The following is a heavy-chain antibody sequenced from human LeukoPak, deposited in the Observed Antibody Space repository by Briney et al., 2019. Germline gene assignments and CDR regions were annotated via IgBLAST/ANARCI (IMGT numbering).Heavy chain of an antibody. CDR3: ARTGSTVTMLYPFDH. J-gene: IGHJ4*02. CDR2: IYYSGST. Sequence: SETLSLTCTVSGGSIRSYYWSWIRQPPGKGLEWIGYIYYSGSTNYNPSHKSRVSISVDTSKNQFSLKLSPVTAADTAVYYCARTGSTVTMLYPFDHWGQGTLVTVSS. V-gene: IGHV4-59*01. D-gene: IGHD4-17*01. CDR1: GGSIRSYY.